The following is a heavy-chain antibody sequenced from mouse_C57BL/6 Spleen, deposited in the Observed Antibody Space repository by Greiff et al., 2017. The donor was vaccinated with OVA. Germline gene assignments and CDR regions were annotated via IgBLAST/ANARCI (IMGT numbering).Heavy chain of an antibody. CDR2: IDPSGSST. J-gene: IGHJ4*01. Sequence: QVQLQQPGAELVKPGASVKLSCKASGYTFTSYWMQWVKQRPGQGLEWIGEIDPSGSSTNYNHKFTGKATLTVDTSASTAYMQLNSQTSEDSAIYYCARGAHYYDSSYDYAMDYWGQGTSVTVSS. D-gene: IGHD1-1*01. CDR1: GYTFTSYW. V-gene: IGHV1-50*01. CDR3: ARGAHYYDSSYDYAMDY.